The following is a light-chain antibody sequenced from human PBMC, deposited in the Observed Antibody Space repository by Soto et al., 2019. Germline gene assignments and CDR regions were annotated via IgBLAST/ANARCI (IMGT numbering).Light chain of an antibody. Sequence: SVLTQPASVSGSPGQSITISCTGTTSDVGGYDYVSWYQQHPGKAPKLLIYEVRDRPSGVSDRFSGSKSGNTASLSISGLQAEDEADYYCTSYSSSSTPWLFGGGTKLTVL. J-gene: IGLJ3*02. V-gene: IGLV2-14*01. CDR3: TSYSSSSTPWL. CDR1: TSDVGGYDY. CDR2: EVR.